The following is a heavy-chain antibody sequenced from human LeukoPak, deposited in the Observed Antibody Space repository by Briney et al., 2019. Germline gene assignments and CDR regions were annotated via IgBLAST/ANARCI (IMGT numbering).Heavy chain of an antibody. V-gene: IGHV4-34*01. CDR2: INHSGST. Sequence: SETLSLTCAVYGGSFSGYYWSWIRQPPGKGLEWIGEINHSGSTNYNPSLKSRVTISVDTSKNQFSLKLSSVTAADTAVYYCARGGRFLELDYWGQGTLVTVSS. CDR1: GGSFSGYY. CDR3: ARGGRFLELDY. D-gene: IGHD3-3*01. J-gene: IGHJ4*02.